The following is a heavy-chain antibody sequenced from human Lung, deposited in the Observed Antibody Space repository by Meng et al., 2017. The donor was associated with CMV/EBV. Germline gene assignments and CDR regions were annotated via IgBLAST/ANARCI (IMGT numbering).Heavy chain of an antibody. D-gene: IGHD2-2*01. CDR3: VRHIIVVPARGYGVDV. J-gene: IGHJ6*02. CDR1: GHSISSGKF. V-gene: IGHV4-38-2*02. CDR2: VYDSGTT. Sequence: SETLSLXCTVSGHSISSGKFWGWIRQPPGKGLEWIGVYDSGTTYYNPSLKSRVAISVDTSETQFSLKLSAVTAADTAVYYCVRHIIVVPARGYGVDVWGHGTXV.